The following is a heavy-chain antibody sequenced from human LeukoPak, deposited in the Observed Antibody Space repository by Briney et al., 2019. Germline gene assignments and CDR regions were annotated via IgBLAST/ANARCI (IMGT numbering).Heavy chain of an antibody. CDR1: GFSFSDYN. D-gene: IGHD4-23*01. J-gene: IGHJ4*02. V-gene: IGHV3-21*01. Sequence: GGSLRLSCAASGFSFSDYNMNWVRQAPGKGLEWVSSITSSSSYMYYADSVKGRFTISRDNAGNSLYLQMGSLRAEDTAVYYCASGGSNSPVISVHWGQGTLVTVSS. CDR3: ASGGSNSPVISVH. CDR2: ITSSSSYM.